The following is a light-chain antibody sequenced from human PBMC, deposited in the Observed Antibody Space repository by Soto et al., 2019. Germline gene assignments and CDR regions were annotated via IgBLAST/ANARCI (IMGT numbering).Light chain of an antibody. CDR2: AAS. V-gene: IGKV3-15*01. J-gene: IGKJ3*01. Sequence: EIVVTQSPGILSVSPGDRATLSCRASPSVGRNLASYQQKPGQAPTLLIHAASTRATGLPARLSGSGSGTDFTLTISSLQAEDVAVYSCQEYSKWPLFTFGPGTRVDIK. CDR3: QEYSKWPLFT. CDR1: PSVGRN.